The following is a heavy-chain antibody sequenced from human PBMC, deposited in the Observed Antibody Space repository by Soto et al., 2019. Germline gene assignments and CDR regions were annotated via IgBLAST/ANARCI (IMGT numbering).Heavy chain of an antibody. Sequence: QVQLVQSGAEVKKPGSSVKVSCKASGGTFSSYSINWVRQAPGQGLEWMGGIIPIFGTANYAQKFQGRVTFTADKSTGKAHRELSSLRNEDTAVYYCASPFKSWQGGWDFDLWGRGTLVTVSS. D-gene: IGHD3-16*01. CDR1: GGTFSSYS. CDR2: IIPIFGTA. V-gene: IGHV1-69*06. J-gene: IGHJ2*01. CDR3: ASPFKSWQGGWDFDL.